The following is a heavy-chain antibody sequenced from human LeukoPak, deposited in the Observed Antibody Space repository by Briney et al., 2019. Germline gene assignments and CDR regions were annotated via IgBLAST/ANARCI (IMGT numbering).Heavy chain of an antibody. CDR3: ARGYCSSTSCYTFDY. CDR2: INHSGST. J-gene: IGHJ4*02. V-gene: IGHV4-34*01. D-gene: IGHD2-2*02. Sequence: PSETLSLTCAVSGGSLSGYYWSWIRQPPGKGLEWIGEINHSGSTNYNPSLKSRVTISVDTSKNQYSLKLSSVTAADTAVYYWARGYCSSTSCYTFDYWGQGTLVTVSS. CDR1: GGSLSGYY.